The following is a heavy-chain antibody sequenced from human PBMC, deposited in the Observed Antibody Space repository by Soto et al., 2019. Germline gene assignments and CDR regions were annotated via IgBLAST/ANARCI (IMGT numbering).Heavy chain of an antibody. CDR1: GFTFSSYA. V-gene: IGHV3-30-3*01. J-gene: IGHJ3*02. CDR2: ISYDGSNK. D-gene: IGHD4-17*01. Sequence: GGSLRLSCAASGFTFSSYAMHWVRQAPGKGLEWVAVISYDGSNKYYADSVKGRFTISRDNSKNTLYLQMNSLRAEDTAVYYCARVRSPPREKHYGGAFDIWGQGTMVTVSS. CDR3: ARVRSPPREKHYGGAFDI.